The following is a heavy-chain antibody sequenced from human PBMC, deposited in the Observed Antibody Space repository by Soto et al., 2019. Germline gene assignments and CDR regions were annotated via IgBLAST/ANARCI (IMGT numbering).Heavy chain of an antibody. D-gene: IGHD3-10*01. CDR2: TYYRSKWYD. CDR3: VREESGGPDK. CDR1: GDSVSSNTVA. J-gene: IGHJ4*02. Sequence: SQTLSLTCAISGDSVSSNTVAWNWIRQSPSRGLEWLGRTYYRSKWYDDYAESVKSRITINPDNAKKSLYLQMNSLRSEDTAVYYCVREESGGPDKWGQGTRVTVSS. V-gene: IGHV6-1*01.